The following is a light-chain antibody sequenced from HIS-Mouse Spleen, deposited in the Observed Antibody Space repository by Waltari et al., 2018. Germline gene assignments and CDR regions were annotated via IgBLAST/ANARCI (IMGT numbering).Light chain of an antibody. Sequence: QSVLTQPPSVSAAPGQKVTISCSGSSSNIGNNYVSWYQQLPGTAPKLLIYDTHKRPSGIPDRCSGSKSGTSATLGITGLQTGDEADYYCGTWDSSLSAWVFGGGTKLTVL. CDR2: DTH. V-gene: IGLV1-51*01. CDR1: SSNIGNNY. CDR3: GTWDSSLSAWV. J-gene: IGLJ3*02.